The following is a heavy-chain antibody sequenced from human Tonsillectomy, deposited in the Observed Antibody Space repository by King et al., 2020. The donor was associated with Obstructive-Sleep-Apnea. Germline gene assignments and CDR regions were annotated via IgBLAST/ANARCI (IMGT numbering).Heavy chain of an antibody. D-gene: IGHD3-9*01. CDR1: GFTFSSYS. Sequence: VQLVESGGGLVQPGGSLRLSCAASGFTFSSYSMNWVRQAPGKGLEWVSYISSSSSTIYYADSVKGRFTISRDNAKNSLYLQMNSLRAEDTAVYYCARPSSYYDILTGYYYYYYGMDVWGQRTTVTVSS. J-gene: IGHJ6*02. CDR2: ISSSSSTI. CDR3: ARPSSYYDILTGYYYYYYGMDV. V-gene: IGHV3-48*04.